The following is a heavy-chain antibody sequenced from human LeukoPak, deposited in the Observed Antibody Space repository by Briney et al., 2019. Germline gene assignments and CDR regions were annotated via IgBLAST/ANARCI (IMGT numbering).Heavy chain of an antibody. V-gene: IGHV3-23*01. D-gene: IGHD3-10*01. CDR1: GLSFRSYA. CDR3: AKDVFREYSFDY. Sequence: QTGRSPRLSRAASGLSFRSYAMSSVREAPGKGLEWVSGIRGSGGSTYYADSVKGRFTISRDNSKNTLYLQMHSLRAEDTAVYYGAKDVFREYSFDYWGQGTLVTVSS. CDR2: IRGSGGST. J-gene: IGHJ4*02.